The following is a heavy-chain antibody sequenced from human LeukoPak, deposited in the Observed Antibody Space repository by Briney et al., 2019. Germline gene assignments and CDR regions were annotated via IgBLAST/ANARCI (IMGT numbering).Heavy chain of an antibody. V-gene: IGHV3-7*01. J-gene: IGHJ4*02. Sequence: PGGSLRLSCAASGFTFGSYWMSWVRQAPGQGLEGVSNIKQDGRHKYYVPSVKRLFTISRDIAKNSLYLQINSLRAEDTAVYYCAREGSSGWYWDYWGQGTLVTVSS. CDR1: GFTFGSYW. CDR3: AREGSSGWYWDY. D-gene: IGHD6-19*01. CDR2: IKQDGRHK.